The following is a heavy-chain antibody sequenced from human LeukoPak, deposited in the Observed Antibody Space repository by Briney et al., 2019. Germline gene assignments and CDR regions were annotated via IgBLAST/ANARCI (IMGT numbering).Heavy chain of an antibody. CDR2: ISAYNGNT. CDR1: GYTFTSYG. Sequence: GASVKVSCKASGYTFTSYGISWVRQAPGQGLEWMGWISAYNGNTNYAQKFQGRVTMTTDTSTSTAYMELRSLRSDDTAVFYCARGLPPRRDYDSRGYYSYYFDHWGQGTLVTVSS. V-gene: IGHV1-18*01. J-gene: IGHJ4*02. CDR3: ARGLPPRRDYDSRGYYSYYFDH. D-gene: IGHD3-22*01.